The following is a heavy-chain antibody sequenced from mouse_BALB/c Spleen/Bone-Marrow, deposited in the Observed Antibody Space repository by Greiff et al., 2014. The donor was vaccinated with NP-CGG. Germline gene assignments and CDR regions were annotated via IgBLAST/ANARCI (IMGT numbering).Heavy chain of an antibody. CDR3: ARDTGNYVRFAY. CDR1: GFTFTDYY. Sequence: EVQLVESGGGLVQPGGSLRLSCATSGFTFTDYYMSWVRQPPGKAPEWLGFIRNKANGYTTEYSASVKGRFTISRDNSQSILYLQMNTLRAEDSATYYCARDTGNYVRFAYWGQGTLVTVSA. J-gene: IGHJ3*01. CDR2: IRNKANGYTT. V-gene: IGHV7-3*02. D-gene: IGHD2-1*01.